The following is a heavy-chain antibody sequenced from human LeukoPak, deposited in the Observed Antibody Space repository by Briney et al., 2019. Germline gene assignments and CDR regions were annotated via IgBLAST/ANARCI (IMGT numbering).Heavy chain of an antibody. J-gene: IGHJ4*02. V-gene: IGHV3-23*01. CDR1: GFTFSSYA. CDR2: ISGSGGST. CDR3: ARDMFDLGSGWYLSH. D-gene: IGHD6-19*01. Sequence: GGSLRLSCAASGFTFSSYAMSWVRQAPGKGLEWVSAISGSGGSTYYADSVKGRFTISRDNSKNTLYLQMNSLRAEDTAVYYCARDMFDLGSGWYLSHWGQGTLVTVSS.